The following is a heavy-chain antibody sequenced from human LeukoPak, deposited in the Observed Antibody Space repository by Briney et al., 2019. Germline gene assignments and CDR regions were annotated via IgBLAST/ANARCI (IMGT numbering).Heavy chain of an antibody. CDR3: AKDRVYYFDSSGYSCDY. V-gene: IGHV3-23*01. CDR1: GFTFSNYA. CDR2: ISGGGGTT. J-gene: IGHJ4*02. D-gene: IGHD3-22*01. Sequence: GGSLRLSCAASGFTFSNYAMSWVRQAPGKGLEWVSGISGGGGTTYYADSVKGRFTISRDNSKNTLYLQMHSLRAEDAAVYYCAKDRVYYFDSSGYSCDYWGQGSLVTVSS.